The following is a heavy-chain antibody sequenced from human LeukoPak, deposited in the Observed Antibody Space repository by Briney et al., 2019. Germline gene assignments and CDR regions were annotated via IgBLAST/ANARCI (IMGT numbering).Heavy chain of an antibody. J-gene: IGHJ6*04. D-gene: IGHD2-2*01. Sequence: PGGSLRLSCAASGFTFSSYEMNWVRQAPGKGLGWVSYISSSDSTIYYADSVKGRFTISRDNAKNSLYLQMNSLRAEDTAVYYCARDCVVVVPAAMLGRDYYYYYGMDVWGKGTTVTVSS. CDR2: ISSSDSTI. CDR1: GFTFSSYE. CDR3: ARDCVVVVPAAMLGRDYYYYYGMDV. V-gene: IGHV3-48*03.